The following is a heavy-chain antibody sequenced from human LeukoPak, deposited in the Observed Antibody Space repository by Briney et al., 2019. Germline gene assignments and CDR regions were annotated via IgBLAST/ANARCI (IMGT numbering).Heavy chain of an antibody. D-gene: IGHD3-10*01. J-gene: IGHJ5*02. V-gene: IGHV4-59*01. CDR3: ARGGITMVRGVIRFDP. CDR1: GGSISSYY. Sequence: SETLSLTCTVSGGSISSYYWSWIRQPPGKGLEWIGYIYYSGSTNYNPSLKNRVTISVDTSKNQFSLKLSSVTAADTAVYYCARGGITMVRGVIRFDPWGQGTLVTVSS. CDR2: IYYSGST.